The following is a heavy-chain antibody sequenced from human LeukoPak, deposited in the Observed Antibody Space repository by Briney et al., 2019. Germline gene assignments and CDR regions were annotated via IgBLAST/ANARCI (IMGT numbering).Heavy chain of an antibody. D-gene: IGHD4-17*01. J-gene: IGHJ5*02. Sequence: SQTLSLTCTVYVRSIRSGDDDSGWIRQPPGKGLEWIGYIYYSGSTYYNPSLKSRITISIQTSKNQFSLKLTSVTAAETAVYLLSGDYGDLLSGIRFDTWGQGTLVTVSS. CDR3: SGDYGDLLSGIRFDT. CDR2: IYYSGST. CDR1: VRSIRSGDDD. V-gene: IGHV4-30-4*01.